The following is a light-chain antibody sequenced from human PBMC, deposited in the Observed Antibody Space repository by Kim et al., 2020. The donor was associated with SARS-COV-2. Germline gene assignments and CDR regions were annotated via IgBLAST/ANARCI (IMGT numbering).Light chain of an antibody. Sequence: PGQSVPISCTVSSSDIGGYNYVSWYQHHPGKAPKLMIYDVSKRPSGVPDRFSGLKSGNTASLTISGLQAEDEADYYCCSYAGSTYVFGTGTKVTVL. J-gene: IGLJ1*01. V-gene: IGLV2-11*01. CDR1: SSDIGGYNY. CDR2: DVS. CDR3: CSYAGSTYV.